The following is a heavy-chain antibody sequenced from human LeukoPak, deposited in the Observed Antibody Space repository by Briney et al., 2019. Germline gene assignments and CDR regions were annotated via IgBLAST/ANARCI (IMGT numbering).Heavy chain of an antibody. CDR1: GFTFSSYG. CDR3: AKTNGYYSD. J-gene: IGHJ4*02. CDR2: ISGSGGTT. D-gene: IGHD3-22*01. Sequence: GGSLRLSCAASGFTFSSYGMNWVCQAPGKGLEWVSGISGSGGTTYYADSVKGRFTISRDNSKNSLSLQVSSLRAEDTAVYYCAKTNGYYSDWGQGTLVTVSS. V-gene: IGHV3-23*01.